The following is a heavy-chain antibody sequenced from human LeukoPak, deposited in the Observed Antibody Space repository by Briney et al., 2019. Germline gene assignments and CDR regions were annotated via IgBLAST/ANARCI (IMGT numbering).Heavy chain of an antibody. D-gene: IGHD1-14*01. CDR1: GGSMSNYW. CDR2: IYYDGST. V-gene: IGHV4-59*08. Sequence: PSETLSLTCTVSGGSMSNYWWNWIRQPPGKGLEWIGYIYYDGSTYYNPALNSRVTISIDTSKNQFSLKLSSVTAADTAMYYCARFGRTHYYYYGMDVWGQGTTVTVSS. CDR3: ARFGRTHYYYYGMDV. J-gene: IGHJ6*02.